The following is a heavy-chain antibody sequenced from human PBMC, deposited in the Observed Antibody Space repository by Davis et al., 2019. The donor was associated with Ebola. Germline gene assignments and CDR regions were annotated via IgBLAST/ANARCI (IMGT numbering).Heavy chain of an antibody. V-gene: IGHV5-51*01. Sequence: GESLKISCKGFGYTFASHWIGWVRQMPGKGLEWMGIIFPGDPETRYSPSFEGQVTISVDRSISTAYLQWSSLKASDTAMYFCARGIDRISGYDYWGQGTLVTVSS. CDR1: GYTFASHW. D-gene: IGHD5-12*01. CDR2: IFPGDPET. J-gene: IGHJ4*02. CDR3: ARGIDRISGYDY.